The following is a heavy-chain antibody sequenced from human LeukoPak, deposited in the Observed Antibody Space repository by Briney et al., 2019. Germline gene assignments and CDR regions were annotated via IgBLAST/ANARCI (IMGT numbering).Heavy chain of an antibody. CDR2: IYYSGST. CDR1: GGSISSGDYY. CDR3: ARDSDYYDSSGQK. J-gene: IGHJ3*01. V-gene: IGHV4-30-4*08. Sequence: SETLSLTCTVSGGSISSGDYYWSWIRQPPGKGLEWIRYIYYSGSTYYNPSLKSRVTISVDTSKNQFSLKLSSVTAADTAVYYCARDSDYYDSSGQKWGQGTMVTVSS. D-gene: IGHD3-22*01.